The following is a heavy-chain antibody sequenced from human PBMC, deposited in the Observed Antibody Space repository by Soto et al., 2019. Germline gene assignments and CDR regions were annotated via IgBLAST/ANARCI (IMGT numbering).Heavy chain of an antibody. D-gene: IGHD3-16*01. CDR1: GITFSTYA. CDR3: AKDWGV. V-gene: IGHV3-23*01. J-gene: IGHJ3*01. Sequence: EVQLLESGGGLVQPGGSLRLSCAASGITFSTYAMIWVRQAPGEGLEWVSAISGGGGTTYYADSVKGRFTISRDNSKNTLALQMNSLRVEDTAMYYCAKDWGVWGRGTMVTVCS. CDR2: ISGGGGTT.